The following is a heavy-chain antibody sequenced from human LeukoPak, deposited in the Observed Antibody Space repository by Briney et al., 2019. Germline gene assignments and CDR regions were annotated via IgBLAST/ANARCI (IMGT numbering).Heavy chain of an antibody. V-gene: IGHV4-59*08. D-gene: IGHD1-26*01. CDR2: IYYNGIT. CDR3: ARHISSGGTYAHFDY. J-gene: IGHJ4*02. CDR1: GGSISSYY. Sequence: PSETLSLTCTVSGGSISSYYWSWIRQPPGKGLEWIGYIYYNGITNYSPSLKSRVTMSLGTSKNQVSLKLNSVSAADTAVYYCARHISSGGTYAHFDYWGQGTLVTVSS.